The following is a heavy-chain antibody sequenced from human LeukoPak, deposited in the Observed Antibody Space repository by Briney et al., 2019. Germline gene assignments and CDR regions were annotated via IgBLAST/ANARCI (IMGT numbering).Heavy chain of an antibody. CDR1: GGSVTSTNW. V-gene: IGHV4-4*02. Sequence: PSGTLSLTCGVSGGSVTSTNWWTWVRQPPGKGLEWIGEVHLDGRTNYNPSLKSRLTMSVDLSENHISLKLTSVTAADTAVYYCAREGGFYRPLDYSGQGTLVTVFS. CDR3: AREGGFYRPLDY. CDR2: VHLDGRT. J-gene: IGHJ4*02. D-gene: IGHD3-3*01.